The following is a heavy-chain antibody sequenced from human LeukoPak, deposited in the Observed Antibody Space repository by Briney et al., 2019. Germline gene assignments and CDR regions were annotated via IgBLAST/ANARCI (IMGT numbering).Heavy chain of an antibody. V-gene: IGHV3-30*18. CDR2: ISYDGSNK. J-gene: IGHJ4*02. CDR1: GFTFSIYG. Sequence: GRSPRLSCAASGFTFSIYGMHWVRQAPGKGLEWVAVISYDGSNKYYADSVKGRFTISRDNSKNTLYLQMNSLRAEDTAVYYCAKIYSGYDGDYYFDYWGQGTLVTVSS. D-gene: IGHD5-12*01. CDR3: AKIYSGYDGDYYFDY.